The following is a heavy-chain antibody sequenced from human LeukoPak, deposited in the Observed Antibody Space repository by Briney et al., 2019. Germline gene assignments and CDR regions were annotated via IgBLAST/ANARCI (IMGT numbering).Heavy chain of an antibody. Sequence: GGSLILSCAASGFTFSSYAMSWVRQAPGKGLEWVSGISGGGETTYYADSVKGRFTISRDNSEDTLYLQMNSLRAEDTAVYYCAKTRGYSSSWYDYWGQGTLVTVSS. D-gene: IGHD6-13*01. V-gene: IGHV3-23*01. CDR2: ISGGGETT. CDR1: GFTFSSYA. CDR3: AKTRGYSSSWYDY. J-gene: IGHJ4*02.